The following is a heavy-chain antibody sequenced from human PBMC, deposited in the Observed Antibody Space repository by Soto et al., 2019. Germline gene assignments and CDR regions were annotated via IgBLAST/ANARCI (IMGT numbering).Heavy chain of an antibody. CDR1: GGSFSGYY. CDR2: INHSGST. CDR3: ARLGNYHDPLAP. J-gene: IGHJ5*02. Sequence: SETLSLTCAVYGGSFSGYYWSWIRQPPGKGLEWIGEINHSGSTNYNPSLKSRVTISVDASKNQFSLKLSSVTAADTAVYYCARLGNYHDPLAPWAPGTLDPVS. D-gene: IGHD4-4*01. V-gene: IGHV4-34*01.